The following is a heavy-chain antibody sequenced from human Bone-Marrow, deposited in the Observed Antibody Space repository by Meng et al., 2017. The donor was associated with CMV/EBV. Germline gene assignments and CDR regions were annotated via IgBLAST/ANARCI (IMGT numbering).Heavy chain of an antibody. Sequence: LSWPASGFTVSSSYVSWVRQAPGKGLEWVSVIYSDGQTHYADSVKGRFTMSRDNSKNTLYLQVNSLRAEDTAVYYCARDSSSSGVAYWGQGTLVTVSS. J-gene: IGHJ4*02. V-gene: IGHV3-53*05. CDR2: IYSDGQT. CDR1: GFTVSSSY. CDR3: ARDSSSSGVAY. D-gene: IGHD6-6*01.